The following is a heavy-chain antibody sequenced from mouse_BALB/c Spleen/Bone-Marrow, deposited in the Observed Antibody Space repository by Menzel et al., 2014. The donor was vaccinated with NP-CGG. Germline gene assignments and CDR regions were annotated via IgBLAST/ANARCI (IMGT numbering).Heavy chain of an antibody. J-gene: IGHJ2*01. CDR2: ISSGSSTI. CDR1: GFTFXSFG. CDR3: ASGPYGYFDY. D-gene: IGHD1-1*01. Sequence: DVKLVESGGGLVQPGGSRKLSCAASGFTFXSFGMHWVRQAPEKGLEWVAYISSGSSTIYYADTVKGRFTISRDNPKNTLFLQMTSLRSEDTAMYYCASGPYGYFDYWGQGTTLTVSA. V-gene: IGHV5-17*02.